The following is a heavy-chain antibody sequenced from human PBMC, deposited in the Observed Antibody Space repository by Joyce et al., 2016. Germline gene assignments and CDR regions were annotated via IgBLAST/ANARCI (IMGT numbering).Heavy chain of an antibody. CDR3: ARDRLGGSYSWAFDT. D-gene: IGHD1-26*01. CDR2: IYYSGYS. CDR1: GASINNISYY. Sequence: QLQLQESGPGLVKTSETLSLTCPVSGASINNISYYWGWLRQPPGKALEWIGSIYYSGYSYHNPPLKGRVTVSIDTSKNQFSMTLRSVTAADTGVYYCARDRLGGSYSWAFDTWGQGALVTVSS. J-gene: IGHJ3*02. V-gene: IGHV4-39*07.